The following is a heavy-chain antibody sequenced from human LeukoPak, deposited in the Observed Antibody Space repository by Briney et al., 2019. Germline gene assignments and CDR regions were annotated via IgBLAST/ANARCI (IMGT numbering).Heavy chain of an antibody. CDR3: ARGSIVGAADY. CDR1: GGSISSDNYY. Sequence: SETLSLTCTVSGGSISSDNYYWGWIRQPPGKGLEWIGSIYHSGSTYYNPSLKSRVTISVDTSKNQFSLKLSSVTAADTAVYYCARGSIVGAADYWGQGTLVTVSS. CDR2: IYHSGST. V-gene: IGHV4-39*07. J-gene: IGHJ4*02. D-gene: IGHD1-26*01.